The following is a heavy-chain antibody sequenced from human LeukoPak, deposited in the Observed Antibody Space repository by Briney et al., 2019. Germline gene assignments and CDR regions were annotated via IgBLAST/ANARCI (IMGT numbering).Heavy chain of an antibody. V-gene: IGHV3-74*01. CDR2: SNSDGSRT. CDR3: ARQEDGPDRSGYSVDS. CDR1: GFTFSSHG. J-gene: IGHJ4*02. Sequence: GGSLRLSCVASGFTFSSHGMNWVRQAPGKGLVWVSRSNSDGSRTSYADSVKGRFTISRDNVKNALYLQMNSLRAEDTALYYCARQEDGPDRSGYSVDSWGQGTLVTVSS. D-gene: IGHD3-22*01.